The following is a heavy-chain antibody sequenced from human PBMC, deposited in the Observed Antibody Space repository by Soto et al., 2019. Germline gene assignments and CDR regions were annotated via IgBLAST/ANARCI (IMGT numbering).Heavy chain of an antibody. V-gene: IGHV3-23*01. CDR2: ISGSGGST. J-gene: IGHJ3*02. Sequence: PGGSLRLSCAASGFTFSSYAMSWVRQAPGKGLEWVSAISGSGGSTYYADSVKGRFTISRDNSKNTLYLQMNSLRAEDTAVYYCAKLPTTPWGVWGSHGADAFDIPGQPTMVTVSS. CDR3: AKLPTTPWGVWGSHGADAFDI. CDR1: GFTFSSYA. D-gene: IGHD3-16*01.